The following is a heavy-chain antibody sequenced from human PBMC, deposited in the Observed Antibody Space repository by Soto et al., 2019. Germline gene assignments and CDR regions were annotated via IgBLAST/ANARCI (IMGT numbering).Heavy chain of an antibody. Sequence: TLSLTCSVSGDSISTVDYFWAWIRQPPGQALEYIGYIYKSATTYYNPSFESRVAISLDTSKSQFSLNVTSVTAADTAVYFCARGRYCLTGRCFPNWFDSWGQGTLVTVSS. CDR3: ARGRYCLTGRCFPNWFDS. J-gene: IGHJ5*01. D-gene: IGHD2-15*01. V-gene: IGHV4-30-4*01. CDR1: GDSISTVDYF. CDR2: IYKSATT.